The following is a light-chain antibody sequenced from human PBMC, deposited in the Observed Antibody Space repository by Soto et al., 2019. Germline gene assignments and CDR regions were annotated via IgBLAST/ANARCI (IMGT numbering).Light chain of an antibody. CDR3: QQSYSIHRT. CDR1: KSISSY. Sequence: DLQITQSPSSLSASVGDRVTITCRASKSISSYLNWYQQKPGKAPKLLIYAASSLQSGIPSRFSGSRSGTDVTITISSLQPEDFATYYCQQSYSIHRTFGQGTKVEIK. J-gene: IGKJ1*01. CDR2: AAS. V-gene: IGKV1-39*01.